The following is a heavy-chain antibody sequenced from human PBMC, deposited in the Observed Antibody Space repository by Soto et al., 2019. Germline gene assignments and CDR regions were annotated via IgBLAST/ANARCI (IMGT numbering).Heavy chain of an antibody. CDR1: GYTFTSYG. J-gene: IGHJ4*02. Sequence: ASVKVSCKASGYTFTSYGISWVRQAPGQGLEWMGWISAYNGNTNYAQKLQGRVTMTTDTSTSTAYMELRSLRSDDTAVYYCARENIVEVPAAPLDWGQGTLVTVSS. CDR2: ISAYNGNT. V-gene: IGHV1-18*01. D-gene: IGHD2-2*01. CDR3: ARENIVEVPAAPLD.